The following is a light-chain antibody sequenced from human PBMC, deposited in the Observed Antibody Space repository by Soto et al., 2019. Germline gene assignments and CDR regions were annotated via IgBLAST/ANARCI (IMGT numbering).Light chain of an antibody. Sequence: DTQLTQSPSFLSASVGDRVTITCRASQDVSRSVGWYQQKPGKAPKLLISAASTLHSGVPSRFSGSGSGTDFTLPISSLQPEDFAPYYCQQLWTYPLTFGGGTKVEI. CDR1: QDVSRS. CDR3: QQLWTYPLT. J-gene: IGKJ4*01. CDR2: AAS. V-gene: IGKV1-9*01.